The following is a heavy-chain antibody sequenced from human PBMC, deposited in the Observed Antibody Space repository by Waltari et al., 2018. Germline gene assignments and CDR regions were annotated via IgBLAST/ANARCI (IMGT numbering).Heavy chain of an antibody. Sequence: EVQLVESGGGLVQPGGSLRLSCAASGFTFSSYEMNWVRQAPGKGLDWVSYISSSGTTIYYAASVKGRFTISRDNAKNSLYLQMNSLRVEDTAVYYCARDGQWLERGGFDYWGQGTLVTVSS. V-gene: IGHV3-48*03. CDR1: GFTFSSYE. D-gene: IGHD6-19*01. CDR2: ISSSGTTI. J-gene: IGHJ4*02. CDR3: ARDGQWLERGGFDY.